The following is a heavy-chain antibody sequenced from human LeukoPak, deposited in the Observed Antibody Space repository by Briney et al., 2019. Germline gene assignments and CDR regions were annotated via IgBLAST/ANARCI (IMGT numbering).Heavy chain of an antibody. J-gene: IGHJ6*03. CDR3: AKAFPVDTFRPDYYYYMDV. CDR2: ISGSGGST. D-gene: IGHD5-18*01. Sequence: PGGSLRLSCAASGFTFSSYAMSWVRQAPGKGLEWVSAISGSGGSTYYADSVKGRFTISRDNSKNTLYLQMNSLRAEDTAVYYCAKAFPVDTFRPDYYYYMDVWGKGTTVTVSS. CDR1: GFTFSSYA. V-gene: IGHV3-23*01.